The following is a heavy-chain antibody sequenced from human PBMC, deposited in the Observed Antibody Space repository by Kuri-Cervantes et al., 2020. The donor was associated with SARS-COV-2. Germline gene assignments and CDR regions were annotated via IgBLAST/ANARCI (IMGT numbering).Heavy chain of an antibody. CDR2: IRYDGSNK. CDR3: ARTPTVTLYYFDY. Sequence: GESLKISCAASGFTFSSYGMHWVRQAPGKGLEWVAFIRYDGSNKYYADSVKGRFTISRDNAKNSLYLQMNSLRAEDTAVYYCARTPTVTLYYFDYWGQGTLVTVSS. J-gene: IGHJ4*02. D-gene: IGHD4-17*01. CDR1: GFTFSSYG. V-gene: IGHV3-33*08.